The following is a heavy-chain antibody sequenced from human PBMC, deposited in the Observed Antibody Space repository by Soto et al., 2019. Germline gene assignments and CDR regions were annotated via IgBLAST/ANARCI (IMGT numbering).Heavy chain of an antibody. CDR1: GGSISSSSYY. D-gene: IGHD3-10*01. CDR2: IYYSGST. V-gene: IGHV4-39*01. CDR3: ARGYGSGSYYYYYYMDV. Sequence: PSVTLSLTCTVSGGSISSSSYYWGWIRQPPGKGLEWIGSIYYSGSTYYNPSLKSRVTISVDTSKNQFSLKLSSVTAADTAVYYCARGYGSGSYYYYYYMDVWGKGTTVTVSS. J-gene: IGHJ6*03.